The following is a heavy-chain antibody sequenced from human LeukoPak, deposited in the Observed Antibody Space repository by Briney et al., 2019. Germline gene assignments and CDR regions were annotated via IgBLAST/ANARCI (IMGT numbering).Heavy chain of an antibody. Sequence: PSETLSLTCTVSGGSISSRIYYWGWIRQPPGKGLEWIGSIYYSGSTYYNPSLKSRVTISVDTSKNQSSLKLSSVTAADTAVYYCARNYDILTGYYGTFDYWGQGTLVTVSS. CDR2: IYYSGST. CDR3: ARNYDILTGYYGTFDY. J-gene: IGHJ4*02. V-gene: IGHV4-39*01. D-gene: IGHD3-9*01. CDR1: GGSISSRIYY.